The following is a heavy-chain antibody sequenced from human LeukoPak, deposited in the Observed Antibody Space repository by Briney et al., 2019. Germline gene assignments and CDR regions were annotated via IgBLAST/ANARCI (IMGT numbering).Heavy chain of an antibody. Sequence: GRSLRLSCAASGFTFSSYSMDWVRQAPGKGLVWVSRLDTDGSDTSYADSVKGRFTISRDNAKNTLYLQMNNLRAEDTAMYYCARDRYPAAREFDYWGQGTLVTVSS. J-gene: IGHJ4*02. CDR1: GFTFSSYS. CDR2: LDTDGSDT. D-gene: IGHD2-2*01. CDR3: ARDRYPAAREFDY. V-gene: IGHV3-74*01.